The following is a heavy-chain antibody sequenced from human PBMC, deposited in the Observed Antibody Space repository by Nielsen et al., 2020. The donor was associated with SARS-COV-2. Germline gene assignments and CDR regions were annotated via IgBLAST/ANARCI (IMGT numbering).Heavy chain of an antibody. CDR3: VRDTGAWDFDY. CDR1: GFIFGAYG. Sequence: GESLKISCAASGFIFGAYGMHWVRQAPGKGLEWVANIRRDGGARFYVDSVKGRFTISRDNAKNSLYLQMYSLRAEDTAVYYCVRDTGAWDFDYWGQGTLITVSS. J-gene: IGHJ4*02. CDR2: IRRDGGAR. D-gene: IGHD1-26*01. V-gene: IGHV3-7*01.